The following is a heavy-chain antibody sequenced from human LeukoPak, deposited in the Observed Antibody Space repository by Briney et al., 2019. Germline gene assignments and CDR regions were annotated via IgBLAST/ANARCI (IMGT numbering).Heavy chain of an antibody. Sequence: ASVKVSCKAPGYTFTSYDINWVRQATGQGLEWMGWMNPNSGNTGYAQKFQGRVTITRNTSISTAYMELSSLRSEDTAVYYCARPGGYSSSWYEAFDIWGQGTMVTVSS. V-gene: IGHV1-8*03. D-gene: IGHD6-13*01. CDR3: ARPGGYSSSWYEAFDI. J-gene: IGHJ3*02. CDR1: GYTFTSYD. CDR2: MNPNSGNT.